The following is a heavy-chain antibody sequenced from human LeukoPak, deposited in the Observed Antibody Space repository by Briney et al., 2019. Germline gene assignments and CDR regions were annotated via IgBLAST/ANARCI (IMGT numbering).Heavy chain of an antibody. CDR1: GGTFSSYA. Sequence: GSSVKVSCKASGGTFSSYAISWVRQAPGQGLEWMGGIIPIFGTANYAQKFQGRVTITADKSTSTAYMELSSLRSEDTAVYYCARGILEGRYYYYYYYMDVWGKGTTVTISS. J-gene: IGHJ6*03. D-gene: IGHD1-1*01. CDR3: ARGILEGRYYYYYYYMDV. CDR2: IIPIFGTA. V-gene: IGHV1-69*06.